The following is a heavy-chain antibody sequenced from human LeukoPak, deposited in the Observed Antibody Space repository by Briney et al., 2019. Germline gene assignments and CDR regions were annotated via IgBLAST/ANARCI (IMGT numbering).Heavy chain of an antibody. CDR3: ARAPAGGYCSSTSCYSY. CDR1: GFTFSSYS. J-gene: IGHJ4*02. Sequence: PGGSLRLSCAASGFTFSSYSMNWVRQAPGKGLEWVSSISSSSSYIYYADSVKGRFTISRDNAKNSLYLQMNSLRAEDTAVYYCARAPAGGYCSSTSCYSYWGQGTLVTVSS. V-gene: IGHV3-21*01. CDR2: ISSSSSYI. D-gene: IGHD2-2*01.